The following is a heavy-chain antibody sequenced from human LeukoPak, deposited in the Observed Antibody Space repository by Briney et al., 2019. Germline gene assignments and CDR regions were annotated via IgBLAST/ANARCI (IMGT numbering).Heavy chain of an antibody. CDR2: INPSGGST. D-gene: IGHD5-18*01. J-gene: IGHJ6*03. CDR1: GYTFTSYY. V-gene: IGHV1-46*01. Sequence: GASVKVSCKASGYTFTSYYMHWVRQAPGQGLEWMGIINPSGGSTSYAQKFQGRVTMTRDTSTSTVYMELSSLRSEDTAVYYCARGIQLWGRIYYYYYMDVWGKGTTVTISS. CDR3: ARGIQLWGRIYYYYYMDV.